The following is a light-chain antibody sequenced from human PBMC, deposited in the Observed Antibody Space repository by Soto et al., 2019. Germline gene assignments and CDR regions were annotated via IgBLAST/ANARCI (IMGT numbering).Light chain of an antibody. CDR1: SSDVGGYDY. V-gene: IGLV2-8*01. CDR2: EVT. Sequence: QSVLTQPPSASGSPGQSVTISCTGTSSDVGGYDYVSWYQQYPGKTPKLMIFEVTKRPSGVPDRFSGSKSGNTASLTISGLQAEDEADYYCSSYTSSSTPSVFGTGTKVTVL. CDR3: SSYTSSSTPSV. J-gene: IGLJ1*01.